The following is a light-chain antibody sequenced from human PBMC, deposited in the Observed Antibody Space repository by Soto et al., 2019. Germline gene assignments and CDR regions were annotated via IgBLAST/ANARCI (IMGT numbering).Light chain of an antibody. J-gene: IGKJ5*01. CDR1: QIVRGSQ. Sequence: DIVLTQSPGTLSLSPGDRATLSCRASQIVRGSQLSWYQQIPGQAPRLLIYGAASRATGIPDRFSGSGFGTDFTLIISRLEPEDFAVYYCQQYYNSPFTFAQGTRLE. CDR2: GAA. V-gene: IGKV3-20*01. CDR3: QQYYNSPFT.